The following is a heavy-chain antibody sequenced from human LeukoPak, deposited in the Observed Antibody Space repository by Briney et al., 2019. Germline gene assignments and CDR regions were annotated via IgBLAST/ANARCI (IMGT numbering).Heavy chain of an antibody. Sequence: PGGSLRLSCAASGFTFSNACMSWVRQAPGKGLEWVGHIKSKADGGTTDFAAPVKSRFTISRDDSKNTLFLQMNSLKTEDTAVYYCTTGTWIQLWLADYWGQGTLVTVSS. J-gene: IGHJ4*02. D-gene: IGHD5-18*01. CDR2: IKSKADGGTT. V-gene: IGHV3-15*01. CDR1: GFTFSNAC. CDR3: TTGTWIQLWLADY.